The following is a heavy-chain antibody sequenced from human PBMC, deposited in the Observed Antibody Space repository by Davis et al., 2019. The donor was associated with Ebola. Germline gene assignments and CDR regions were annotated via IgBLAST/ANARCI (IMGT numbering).Heavy chain of an antibody. CDR3: AKGLGMIVVVYFDY. V-gene: IGHV3-23*01. CDR1: GFTFSSYA. Sequence: PGGSLRLSCAASGFTFSSYAMSWVRQAPGKGLEWVSGVSWNGSRTHYADSVKGRFIISRDNSKNTLYLQMNSLRAEDTAVYYCAKGLGMIVVVYFDYWGQGTLVTVSS. CDR2: VSWNGSRT. J-gene: IGHJ4*02. D-gene: IGHD3-22*01.